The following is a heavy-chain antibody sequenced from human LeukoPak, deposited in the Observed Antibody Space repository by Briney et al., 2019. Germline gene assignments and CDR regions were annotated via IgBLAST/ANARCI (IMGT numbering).Heavy chain of an antibody. Sequence: GTSVKVSCKASGYTFTANFIHWVRQATGQGLEWMGWINPNSGGTNYGKKFQGRVTMTRDTSISTAYMELSRLRSDDTAVYYCARVANYYDSRGYYLYYFDYWGQGTLVTVSS. CDR2: INPNSGGT. CDR3: ARVANYYDSRGYYLYYFDY. CDR1: GYTFTANF. D-gene: IGHD3-22*01. V-gene: IGHV1-2*02. J-gene: IGHJ4*02.